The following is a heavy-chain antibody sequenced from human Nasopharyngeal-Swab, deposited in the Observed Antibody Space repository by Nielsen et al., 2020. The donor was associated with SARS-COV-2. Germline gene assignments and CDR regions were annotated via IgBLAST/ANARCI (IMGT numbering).Heavy chain of an antibody. V-gene: IGHV3-21*01. D-gene: IGHD6-13*01. CDR3: ARDSPIAAAADWYFDL. J-gene: IGHJ2*01. Sequence: GESLKISCAASGFTFSSYSMKWVRQAPGKGLEWVSSISSSSSHIYYADSVKGRFTISRDNAKNSLYLEMNSLRDEDTAVYYCARDSPIAAAADWYFDLWGRGTLVTVSS. CDR2: ISSSSSHI. CDR1: GFTFSSYS.